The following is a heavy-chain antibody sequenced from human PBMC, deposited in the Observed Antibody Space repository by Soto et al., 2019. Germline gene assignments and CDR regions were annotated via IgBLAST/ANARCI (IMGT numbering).Heavy chain of an antibody. Sequence: GGSMRLCCAASGCTFSGYWLHCVRQAQGKGLVWVSRINSDGSSTSYADSVKGRFTISRDNAKNTLYLQMNSLRAEDTAVYYCARARRFLEWLPAPVDYWGQGTLVTVSS. J-gene: IGHJ4*02. CDR2: INSDGSST. CDR1: GCTFSGYW. V-gene: IGHV3-74*01. D-gene: IGHD3-3*01. CDR3: ARARRFLEWLPAPVDY.